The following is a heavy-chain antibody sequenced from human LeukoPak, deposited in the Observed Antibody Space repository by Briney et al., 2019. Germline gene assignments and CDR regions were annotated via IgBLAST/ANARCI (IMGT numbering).Heavy chain of an antibody. J-gene: IGHJ4*02. D-gene: IGHD1-26*01. CDR2: ISGGSGTI. V-gene: IGHV3-48*01. Sequence: GGSLRLSCAASGLTFTTYSMNWVRQAPGKGLEWISYISGGSGTIYSADSVKGRFTISRDNARNSLYLQLNSLRAEDTAVYFCARVTVGATADYFDSWGQGTLVTVSS. CDR1: GLTFTTYS. CDR3: ARVTVGATADYFDS.